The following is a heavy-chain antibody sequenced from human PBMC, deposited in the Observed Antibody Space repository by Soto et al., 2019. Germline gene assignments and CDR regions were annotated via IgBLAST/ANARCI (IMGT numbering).Heavy chain of an antibody. Sequence: ASVKVSCKASGYTFTRYGIAWARQAPGQGLEWMGWINTYNGNTNYAQNLQGRVTLTTDTSTSTAYMELTSLRSNDTAIYYCAMVDVYVTPSPQDVWGQGATVTVSS. CDR3: AMVDVYVTPSPQDV. V-gene: IGHV1-18*01. D-gene: IGHD3-16*01. J-gene: IGHJ6*02. CDR1: GYTFTRYG. CDR2: INTYNGNT.